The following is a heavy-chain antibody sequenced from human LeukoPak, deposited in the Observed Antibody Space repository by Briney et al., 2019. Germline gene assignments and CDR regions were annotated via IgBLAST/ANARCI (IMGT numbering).Heavy chain of an antibody. CDR3: ARVNAVVVVPAAMKY. CDR2: ISGSGGST. J-gene: IGHJ4*02. CDR1: GFTFSSYA. Sequence: GGSLRLSCAASGFTFSSYAMSWVRQAPGKGLEWVSGISGSGGSTYYADSVKGRFTISRDNSKNTLYLQMNSLRAEDTAVYYCARVNAVVVVPAAMKYWGQGTLVTVSS. V-gene: IGHV3-23*01. D-gene: IGHD2-2*01.